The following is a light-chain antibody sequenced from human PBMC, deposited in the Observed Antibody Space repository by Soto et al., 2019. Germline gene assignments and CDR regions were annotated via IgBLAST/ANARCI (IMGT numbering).Light chain of an antibody. Sequence: EIVMTQSPATLSVSPGERATLSCRASQSVGSSLAWYQHKPGQAPRLLIYGASIRATGIPGRFSGSGSGTEFTLTLSSLQSEDFAAYYCQQYSNRYTFGQGTKLEIK. CDR3: QQYSNRYT. V-gene: IGKV3D-15*01. CDR1: QSVGSS. J-gene: IGKJ2*01. CDR2: GAS.